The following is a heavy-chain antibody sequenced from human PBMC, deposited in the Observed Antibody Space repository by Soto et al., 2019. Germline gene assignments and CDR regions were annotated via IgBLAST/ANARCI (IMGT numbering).Heavy chain of an antibody. V-gene: IGHV3-21*01. CDR3: VRHWLATREFDY. Sequence: GGSLRLSXAASGFTFSSYSMNWVRQAPGKGLEWVSSLSSSSGHIYYADSVKGRFTISRDNAKNSLYLQMNSLRAEDTAVYYCVRHWLATREFDYWGQGTLVTVS. J-gene: IGHJ4*02. D-gene: IGHD1-26*01. CDR1: GFTFSSYS. CDR2: LSSSSGHI.